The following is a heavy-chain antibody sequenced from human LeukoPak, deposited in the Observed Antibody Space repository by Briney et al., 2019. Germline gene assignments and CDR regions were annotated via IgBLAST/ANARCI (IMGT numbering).Heavy chain of an antibody. CDR2: IYYSGST. J-gene: IGHJ3*02. CDR1: GGSISSSSYY. CDR3: ARPWSITEMATIYHAFDI. Sequence: PSETLSLTCTVSGGSISSSSYYWGWIRQPPGKGLEWIGSIYYSGSTYYNPSLKSRVTLSVDTSKNQFSLKLSSVTAADTAVYYCARPWSITEMATIYHAFDIWGQGTMVTVSS. V-gene: IGHV4-39*01. D-gene: IGHD5-24*01.